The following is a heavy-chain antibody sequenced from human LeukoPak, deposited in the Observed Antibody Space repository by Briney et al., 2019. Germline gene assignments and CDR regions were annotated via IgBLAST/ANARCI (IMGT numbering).Heavy chain of an antibody. Sequence: XSXXTNYNPSLKSRVTISVDTSKNQFSLKLSSVTAADTAVYYCARGPHCSGGSCYSAYYYGMDVWGQGTTVTVSS. V-gene: IGHV4-34*01. D-gene: IGHD2-15*01. CDR3: ARGPHCSGGSCYSAYYYGMDV. J-gene: IGHJ6*02. CDR2: XSXXT.